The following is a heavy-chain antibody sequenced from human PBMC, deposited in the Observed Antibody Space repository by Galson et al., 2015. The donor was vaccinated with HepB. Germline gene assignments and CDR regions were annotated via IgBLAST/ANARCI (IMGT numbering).Heavy chain of an antibody. V-gene: IGHV3-21*01. J-gene: IGHJ6*02. D-gene: IGHD2-2*02. CDR1: GFTFSSYS. CDR2: ISSSSSYI. CDR3: ARDGGYCSSTSCYSGMDV. Sequence: LRLSCAASGFTFSSYSMNWVRQAPGKGLEWVSSISSSSSYIYYADSVKGRFTISRDNAKNSLYLQMNSLRAEDTAVYYCARDGGYCSSTSCYSGMDVWGQGTTVTVSS.